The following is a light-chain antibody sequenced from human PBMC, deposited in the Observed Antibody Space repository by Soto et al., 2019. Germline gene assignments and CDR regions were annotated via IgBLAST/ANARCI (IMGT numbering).Light chain of an antibody. CDR1: QSISSW. CDR3: QQYNSSFT. V-gene: IGKV1-5*01. Sequence: DIQMTQSPSTLSASVGDRVTITCRASQSISSWLAWYQQKPWKAPKLLIYDASSMESGVPSRFSGSGSGTEFTLTNSSLQPDDFATSCCQQYNSSFTFGGGTKVEIK. CDR2: DAS. J-gene: IGKJ4*01.